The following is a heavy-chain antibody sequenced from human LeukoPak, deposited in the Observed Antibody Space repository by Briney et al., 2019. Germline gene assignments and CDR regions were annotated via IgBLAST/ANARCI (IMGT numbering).Heavy chain of an antibody. CDR2: FSGSGDNT. D-gene: IGHD6-13*01. J-gene: IGHJ3*02. Sequence: PGGSLRLSCAASGFTFISYAMSWVRQAPGKGLEWVSGFSGSGDNTYYAEYVKGRFTISRDNSKNTLYLQMNSLRAEDTAVYYCARGAPAGPFDAFDIWGQGTMVTVSS. CDR3: ARGAPAGPFDAFDI. V-gene: IGHV3-23*01. CDR1: GFTFISYA.